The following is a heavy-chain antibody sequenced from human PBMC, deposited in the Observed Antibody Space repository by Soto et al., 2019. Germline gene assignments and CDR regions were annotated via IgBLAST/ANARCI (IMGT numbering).Heavy chain of an antibody. V-gene: IGHV4-38-2*01. CDR2: IYHSGST. D-gene: IGHD2-8*01. Sequence: SETLSLTCAVSGYSISSGYYWGWIRQPPGKGLEWIGSIYHSGSTCYNPSLKSRFTISVDTSKNQFSLKLSSVTAADTALYYCARKGGCISGVCSPLFYFDYWGQGTPVTVSS. CDR3: ARKGGCISGVCSPLFYFDY. J-gene: IGHJ4*02. CDR1: GYSISSGYY.